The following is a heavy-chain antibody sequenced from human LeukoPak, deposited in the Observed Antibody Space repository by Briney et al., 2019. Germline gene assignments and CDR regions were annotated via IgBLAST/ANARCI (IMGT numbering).Heavy chain of an antibody. D-gene: IGHD6-6*01. J-gene: IGHJ4*02. CDR2: IIPIFATA. CDR3: ARSGQLGPKQYFDY. Sequence: ASVKVSCKASGGTFSSLAIHWVRQAPGQGLEWMGGIIPIFATADYAQKFQGRVTITADKSTSTAYMELSSLRSEDTAVYYCARSGQLGPKQYFDYWGQGTLVTVSS. V-gene: IGHV1-69*06. CDR1: GGTFSSLA.